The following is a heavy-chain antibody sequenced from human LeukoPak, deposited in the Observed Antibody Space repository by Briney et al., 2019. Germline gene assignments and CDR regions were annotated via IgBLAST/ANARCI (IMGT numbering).Heavy chain of an antibody. CDR2: IYYSGST. CDR1: DGCISSYY. J-gene: IGHJ4*02. V-gene: IGHV4-59*01. CDR3: ARDDMVRGDLAFDY. Sequence: SETLSLTCTVSDGCISSYYWTWFRQPPGKGLEWIGYIYYSGSTNYNPSLKSRVTISVDTSKNQFSLKLSSVTAADTAVYYCARDDMVRGDLAFDYWGQGTLVTVSS. D-gene: IGHD3-10*01.